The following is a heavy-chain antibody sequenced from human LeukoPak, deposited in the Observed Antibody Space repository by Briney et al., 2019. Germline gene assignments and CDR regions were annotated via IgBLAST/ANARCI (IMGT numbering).Heavy chain of an antibody. D-gene: IGHD3-16*01. J-gene: IGHJ6*02. Sequence: GGSLRLSCAASGFTFSDYYMSWLRQAPGKGLEWVSYISSSGSTIYYADSVKGRFTISRDNAKNSLYLQMNSLRAEDTAVYYCARSVTYPYYCGMDVWGQGTTVTVSS. CDR1: GFTFSDYY. CDR2: ISSSGSTI. V-gene: IGHV3-11*01. CDR3: ARSVTYPYYCGMDV.